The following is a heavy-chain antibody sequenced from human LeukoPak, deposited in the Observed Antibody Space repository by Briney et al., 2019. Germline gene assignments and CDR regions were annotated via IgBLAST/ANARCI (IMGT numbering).Heavy chain of an antibody. CDR1: GGSVNSGSYY. CDR2: IYYTGIT. V-gene: IGHV4-61*01. D-gene: IGHD2-21*02. CDR3: ATSQCGSDCYLAGDY. J-gene: IGHJ4*02. Sequence: SETLSLTCAVSGGSVNSGSYYWSWIRQHPGKGLEWIGYIYYTGITNYNPSLKSRVTISVNTSKNQFSLNLNSVTAADTAVYYCATSQCGSDCYLAGDYWGQGTLVTVSS.